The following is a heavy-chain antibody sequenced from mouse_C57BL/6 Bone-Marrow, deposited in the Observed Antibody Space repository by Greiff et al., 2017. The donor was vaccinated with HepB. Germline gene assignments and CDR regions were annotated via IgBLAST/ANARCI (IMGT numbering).Heavy chain of an antibody. D-gene: IGHD2-3*01. V-gene: IGHV1-15*01. Sequence: QVQLKESGAELVRPGASVTLSCKASGYTFTDYEMHWVKQTPVHGLEWIGAIDPETGGTAYNQKFKGKAILTADKSSSTAYMELRSLTSEDSAVYYCARSDDGYYRYWFAYWGRGTVVTVSA. CDR3: ARSDDGYYRYWFAY. CDR2: IDPETGGT. CDR1: GYTFTDYE. J-gene: IGHJ3*01.